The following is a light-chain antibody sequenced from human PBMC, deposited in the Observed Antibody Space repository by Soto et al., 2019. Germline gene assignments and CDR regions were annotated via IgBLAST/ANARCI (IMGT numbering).Light chain of an antibody. CDR3: GAWESSMNPYV. CDR1: SFNIGNNY. Sequence: QSVLTQPPSVSAAPGQKVIISCSGSSFNIGNNYVSWYQQLPGTTPKLLIYDNNKRPSGIPDRFSGSKSGTSATLAITGLQTADEADYYCGAWESSMNPYVFGTGTKVTVL. J-gene: IGLJ1*01. CDR2: DNN. V-gene: IGLV1-51*01.